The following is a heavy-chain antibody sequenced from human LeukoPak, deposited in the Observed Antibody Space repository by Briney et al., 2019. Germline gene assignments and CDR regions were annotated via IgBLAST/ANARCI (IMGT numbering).Heavy chain of an antibody. J-gene: IGHJ3*02. CDR2: IYYSGST. V-gene: IGHV4-59*01. D-gene: IGHD7-27*01. CDR1: GDSISSYY. Sequence: SETLSLTCTVSGDSISSYYWSWIRQPPGKGLEWIGYIYYSGSTNHNPSLKSRVTISLDTSKNQFPLKLNSVTAADTAVYYCARSKWGYAFDIWGQGTMVTISS. CDR3: ARSKWGYAFDI.